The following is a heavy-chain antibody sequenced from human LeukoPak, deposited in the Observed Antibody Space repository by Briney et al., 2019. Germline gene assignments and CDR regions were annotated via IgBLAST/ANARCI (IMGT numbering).Heavy chain of an antibody. CDR2: IYTSGST. Sequence: SETLSLTCTVSGGSISSASYYWSWIRQPAGKGLEWIGRIYTSGSTNYNPSLKSRVTMSVDTSKNQFSLKLSSVTAADTAMYYCATVALWFGDLRLDPWGQGTLVTVSS. D-gene: IGHD3-10*01. J-gene: IGHJ5*02. CDR1: GGSISSASYY. V-gene: IGHV4-61*02. CDR3: ATVALWFGDLRLDP.